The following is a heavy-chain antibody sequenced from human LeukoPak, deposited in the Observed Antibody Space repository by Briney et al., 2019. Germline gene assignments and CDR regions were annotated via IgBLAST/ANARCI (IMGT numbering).Heavy chain of an antibody. CDR3: ATTVTTRRNWFDP. CDR1: GFTFSDHY. CDR2: IRNKANSYTT. J-gene: IGHJ5*02. Sequence: GGSLRLSCAASGFTFSDHYMDWVRQAAGKGLEWVGRIRNKANSYTTEYAASVKGRFTISRDDSKNSLYLQMNSPKTEDTAVYYCATTVTTRRNWFDPWGQGTLVTVSS. V-gene: IGHV3-72*01. D-gene: IGHD4-17*01.